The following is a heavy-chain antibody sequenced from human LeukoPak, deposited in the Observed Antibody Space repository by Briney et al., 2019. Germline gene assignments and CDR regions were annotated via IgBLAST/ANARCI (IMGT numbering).Heavy chain of an antibody. Sequence: ASVKVSCKASGYTFTTYGISWVRQAPGQGLEWMGWISAYDGNTNSAQKLQGRVTMTTDTSTSTAYMELRSLRSDDTAVYYCTSLRHGVHFDYWGQGTLVTVSS. CDR1: GYTFTTYG. D-gene: IGHD3-10*01. CDR2: ISAYDGNT. CDR3: TSLRHGVHFDY. V-gene: IGHV1-18*01. J-gene: IGHJ4*02.